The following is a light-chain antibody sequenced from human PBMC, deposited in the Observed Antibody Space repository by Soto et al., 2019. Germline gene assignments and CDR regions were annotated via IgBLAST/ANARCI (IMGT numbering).Light chain of an antibody. V-gene: IGKV1-17*03. J-gene: IGKJ1*01. CDR1: QGISKY. Sequence: DLQMTQSPSAMSASVGDRVTITCRASQGISKYLAWFQQRPGKVPRRLVYAASSLQSGVPSRVSGSGSGTEFTLTISSLQPEDFGTYYCLQHTSYPWTFGQGTKVEI. CDR2: AAS. CDR3: LQHTSYPWT.